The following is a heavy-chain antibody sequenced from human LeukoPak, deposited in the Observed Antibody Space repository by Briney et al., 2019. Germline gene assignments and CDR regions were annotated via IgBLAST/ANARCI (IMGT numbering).Heavy chain of an antibody. V-gene: IGHV3-30*02. Sequence: PGGSLRLSCAASGFTFSSYGMHWVRQAPGKGLEWVAFIRYDGSNKYYADSVKGRFTISRDNSKNTLYLQMNSLRAEDTAVYYCATLRKRSFGELLRDYWGQGTLVTVSS. J-gene: IGHJ4*02. CDR3: ATLRKRSFGELLRDY. CDR2: IRYDGSNK. CDR1: GFTFSSYG. D-gene: IGHD3-10*01.